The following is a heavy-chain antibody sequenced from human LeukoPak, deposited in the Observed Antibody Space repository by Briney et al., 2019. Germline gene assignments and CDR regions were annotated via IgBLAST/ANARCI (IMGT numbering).Heavy chain of an antibody. CDR2: IYDNGYSAST. D-gene: IGHD3-10*01. CDR1: GGSISSNY. Sequence: PSETLSLTCTVSGGSISSNYWSWIRQPPGKGLEWIGNIYDNGYSASTSYNPSLKSRVTISVDTSKNQFSLNLNSVTAADTAIYYCASGDRVANFDFWGQGTLVTVSS. V-gene: IGHV4-59*01. J-gene: IGHJ4*02. CDR3: ASGDRVANFDF.